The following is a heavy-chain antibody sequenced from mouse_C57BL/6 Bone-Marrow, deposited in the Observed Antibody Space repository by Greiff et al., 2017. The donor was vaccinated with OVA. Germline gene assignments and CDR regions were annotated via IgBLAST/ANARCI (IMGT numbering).Heavy chain of an antibody. V-gene: IGHV1-75*01. D-gene: IGHD1-1*01. CDR3: AREGPYYGSSLDY. CDR2: IFPGSGST. CDR1: GYTFTDYY. J-gene: IGHJ2*01. Sequence: VQLQQSGPELVKPGASVKISCKASGYTFTDYYINWVKQRPGQGLEWIGWIFPGSGSTYYNEKFKGKATLTVDKSSSTAYMLLSSLTSEDSAVNICAREGPYYGSSLDYWGQGTTLTVSS.